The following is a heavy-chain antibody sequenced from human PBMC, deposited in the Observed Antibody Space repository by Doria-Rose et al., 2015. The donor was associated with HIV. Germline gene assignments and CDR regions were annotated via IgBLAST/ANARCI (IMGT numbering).Heavy chain of an antibody. V-gene: IGHV2-26*01. CDR3: ARIKSSRWYHKYYFDF. D-gene: IGHD6-13*01. Sequence: QVTLKESSPMLVKPTETLTLTCTVSGVSLSSPGMGVSWIRQPPGKALEWLANIFSDDERSYKTSLKSRLTISRGTSKSQVVLTMTDMDPVDTATYYCARIKSSRWYHKYYFDFWGQGTLVIVSA. CDR2: IFSDDER. CDR1: GVSLSSPGMG. J-gene: IGHJ4*02.